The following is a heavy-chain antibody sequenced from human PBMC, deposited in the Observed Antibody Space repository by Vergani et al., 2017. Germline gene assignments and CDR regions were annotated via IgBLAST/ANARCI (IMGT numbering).Heavy chain of an antibody. V-gene: IGHV3-23*01. J-gene: IGHJ4*02. CDR3: ANGPVYISSSHHFDF. CDR1: GFTFSNYS. D-gene: IGHD6-6*01. CDR2: ISGSGTST. Sequence: EVQLLESGGGLGQPGGSLRLSCAASGFTFSNYSMSWVRQVPGKGLEWVSTISGSGTSTYSADSVKGRFTISRDKSKNTLYLQMDSLRDDDTAVYYCANGPVYISSSHHFDFLSQGTLVTVSS.